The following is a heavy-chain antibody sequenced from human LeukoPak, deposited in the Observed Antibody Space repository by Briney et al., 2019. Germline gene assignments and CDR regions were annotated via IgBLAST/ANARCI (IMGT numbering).Heavy chain of an antibody. CDR2: IRSKAYGGTT. Sequence: PGRSLRLSCTASGFTFGDYAMSWVRQAPGKGLEWVGFIRSKAYGGTTEYAASVKGRFTISRDDSKSIAYLQMNSLKTEDTAVYYCSPFHCSGGSCYSTASYWGQGTLVTVSS. V-gene: IGHV3-49*04. CDR1: GFTFGDYA. J-gene: IGHJ4*02. D-gene: IGHD2-15*01. CDR3: SPFHCSGGSCYSTASY.